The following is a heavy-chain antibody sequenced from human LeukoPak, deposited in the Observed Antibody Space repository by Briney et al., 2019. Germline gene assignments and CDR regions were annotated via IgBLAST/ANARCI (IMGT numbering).Heavy chain of an antibody. J-gene: IGHJ4*02. Sequence: ASVKVSCKASGYTFTGYYMHWVRQAPGQGLEWMGWINPNSGGTNYAQKFQGRVTMTRDTSISTAYMELSRLRSDDTAVYYCARTGYCSSTSCYDYYFDYWGQGTLVTVSS. D-gene: IGHD2-2*03. V-gene: IGHV1-2*02. CDR3: ARTGYCSSTSCYDYYFDY. CDR1: GYTFTGYY. CDR2: INPNSGGT.